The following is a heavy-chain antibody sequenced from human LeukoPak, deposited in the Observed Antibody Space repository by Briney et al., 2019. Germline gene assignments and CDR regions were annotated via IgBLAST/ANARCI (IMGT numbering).Heavy chain of an antibody. Sequence: SETLSLTCTVSGASITTYYWTWIRQPPGKGLEWIGYIYHSGSTNYNPSLKSRVTISLDTSRNQFSMRLSSVTAADTAVYFCAREYSTSSEGDYFDYWGQGSLVTVSS. J-gene: IGHJ4*02. CDR3: AREYSTSSEGDYFDY. CDR1: GASITTYY. CDR2: IYHSGST. V-gene: IGHV4-59*01. D-gene: IGHD6-6*01.